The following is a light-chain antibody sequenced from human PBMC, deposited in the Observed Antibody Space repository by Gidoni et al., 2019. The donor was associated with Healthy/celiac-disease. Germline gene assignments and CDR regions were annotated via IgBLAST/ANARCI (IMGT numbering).Light chain of an antibody. Sequence: EIVLTQSPGTLSLSPGERATLSCRASQSVSRTYLAWHQQKPGQAPRLLIYGASSRATGIPDRFSGSGSGTDFTLTINKLEPEDLAVYYCKYYGTSFGGGTKVEIK. CDR1: QSVSRTY. V-gene: IGKV3-20*01. J-gene: IGKJ4*01. CDR3: KYYGTS. CDR2: GAS.